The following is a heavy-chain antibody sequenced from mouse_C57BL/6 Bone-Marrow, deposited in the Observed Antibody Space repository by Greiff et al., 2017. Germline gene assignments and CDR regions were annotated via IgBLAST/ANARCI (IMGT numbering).Heavy chain of an antibody. CDR1: GFTFSDYG. V-gene: IGHV5-17*01. J-gene: IGHJ1*03. Sequence: EVKVVESGGGLVKPGGSLKLSCAASGFTFSDYGMHWVRQAPEKGLEWVAYISSGSSTIYYADTVKGRFTISSDNAKNTLFLQMTSLRSEDTAMYYCARGGTTVVAHWYFDVWGTGTTVTVSS. D-gene: IGHD1-1*01. CDR3: ARGGTTVVAHWYFDV. CDR2: ISSGSSTI.